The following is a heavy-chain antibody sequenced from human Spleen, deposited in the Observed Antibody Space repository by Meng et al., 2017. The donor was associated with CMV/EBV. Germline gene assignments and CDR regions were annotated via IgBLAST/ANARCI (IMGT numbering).Heavy chain of an antibody. CDR2: IGYDGFNK. V-gene: IGHV3-30-3*01. Sequence: GGSLRLSCAASGFIFSDYAMHWVRQAPGKGLEWVAVIGYDGFNKFYADSVKGRFTISRDNSKKTLYLQMTSLRVEDTAVYYCEAYYDSNGQIDDYWGQGTLVTVSS. CDR1: GFIFSDYA. D-gene: IGHD3-22*01. J-gene: IGHJ4*02. CDR3: EAYYDSNGQIDDY.